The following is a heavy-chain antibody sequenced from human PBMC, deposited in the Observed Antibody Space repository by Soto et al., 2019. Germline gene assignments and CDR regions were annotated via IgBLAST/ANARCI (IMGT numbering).Heavy chain of an antibody. CDR2: INHSGST. J-gene: IGHJ6*02. D-gene: IGHD2-15*01. V-gene: IGHV4-34*01. CDR3: ASWGCRYCTGGSCYRLARGYSYGYYYYRMVV. Sequence: SETLSLTGAAYGGSFSGYDWRCIRQPPGKGLEWIGEINHSGSTNYNPSLKSRVTISVDTSKNQFSLKLSSVTAADTAVYYCASWGCRYCTGGSCYRLARGYSYGYYYYRMVVGGQGTTVTVSS. CDR1: GGSFSGYD.